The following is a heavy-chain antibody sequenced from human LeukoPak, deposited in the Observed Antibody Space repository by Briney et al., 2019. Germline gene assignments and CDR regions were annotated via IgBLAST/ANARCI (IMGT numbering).Heavy chain of an antibody. Sequence: PGGSLRLSCAASGFTFSSSWMHWVRQAPGKGLVWVSRINTDGSSTSYADSVKGRFTISRDNTKNTLYLQMNSLRAEDTAVYYCARDPDLHSYVSDPYYFAYGAQGTLVTVP. CDR3: ARDPDLHSYVSDPYYFAY. V-gene: IGHV3-74*01. CDR1: GFTFSSSW. D-gene: IGHD3-10*01. CDR2: INTDGSST. J-gene: IGHJ4*02.